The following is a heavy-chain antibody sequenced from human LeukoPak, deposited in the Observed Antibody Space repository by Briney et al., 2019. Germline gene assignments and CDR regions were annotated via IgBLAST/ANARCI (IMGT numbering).Heavy chain of an antibody. Sequence: GGSLRLSCTGSGFSLGDHAMSSVRQAPGEGRGWVGFIRSKAYGGTTEYAASVKGRFTISRDDSKNIVYLQMSSLKTEDTAMYYCARGPIYLWLYNGMDVWGQGTTVTVSS. V-gene: IGHV3-49*04. CDR1: GFSLGDHA. J-gene: IGHJ6*02. CDR2: IRSKAYGGTT. D-gene: IGHD3-9*01. CDR3: ARGPIYLWLYNGMDV.